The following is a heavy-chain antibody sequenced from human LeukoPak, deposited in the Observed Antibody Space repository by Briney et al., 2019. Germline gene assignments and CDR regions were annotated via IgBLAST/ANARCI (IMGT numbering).Heavy chain of an antibody. Sequence: ASVKVSCKASGYTFTSYGINWVRQAPGQGLEWMGWIRTYNGNTNYAQKLQGRVTMTTDTSTRTAYMELRSLRSDDTAVYYCAREPGQVLRYFDYWGQGTLVTVSS. CDR2: IRTYNGNT. V-gene: IGHV1-18*01. CDR1: GYTFTSYG. D-gene: IGHD3-9*01. CDR3: AREPGQVLRYFDY. J-gene: IGHJ4*02.